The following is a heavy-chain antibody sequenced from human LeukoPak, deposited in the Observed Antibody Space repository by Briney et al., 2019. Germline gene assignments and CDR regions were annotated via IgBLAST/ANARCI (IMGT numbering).Heavy chain of an antibody. D-gene: IGHD5-24*01. V-gene: IGHV3-9*01. J-gene: IGHJ5*02. Sequence: GRSLRLSCAASGFTFDDYAMPWVRQAPGKGLEWVSGISWNSGSIGYADSVKGRFTISRDNAKNSLYLQMNSLRAEDTALYYCAKVGKRWLLGFDPWGQGTLVTVSS. CDR1: GFTFDDYA. CDR3: AKVGKRWLLGFDP. CDR2: ISWNSGSI.